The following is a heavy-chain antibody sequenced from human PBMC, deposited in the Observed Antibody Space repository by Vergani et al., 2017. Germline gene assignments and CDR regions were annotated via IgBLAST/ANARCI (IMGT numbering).Heavy chain of an antibody. Sequence: LEESGGGSVKPGGSLRLSCAASGFKFSDHYMSWIRQAPGKGLEWVSHISPGASTVSYTDSVTGLFTVSRDNDNNSLTLDMTTLRVEDTAVYYCAKNPGISTTRHYYAMDVWRQGTTVTVSS. J-gene: IGHJ6*02. D-gene: IGHD1-1*01. CDR3: AKNPGISTTRHYYAMDV. CDR2: ISPGASTV. V-gene: IGHV3-11*04. CDR1: GFKFSDHY.